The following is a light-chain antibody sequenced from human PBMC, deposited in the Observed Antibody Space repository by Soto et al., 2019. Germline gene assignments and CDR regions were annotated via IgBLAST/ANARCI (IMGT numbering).Light chain of an antibody. CDR3: GAWDRGLKAGV. CDR1: SSNIGRNY. CDR2: END. J-gene: IGLJ3*02. V-gene: IGLV1-51*02. Sequence: QSALTQPPSVSAAPGEKVTIPCSGTSSNIGRNYVSWYQQLPGSAPKLLIYENDRRPSGIPDRFSGSKSGTAATLDITGLQTGDEADYYCGAWDRGLKAGVFGGGTKLTVL.